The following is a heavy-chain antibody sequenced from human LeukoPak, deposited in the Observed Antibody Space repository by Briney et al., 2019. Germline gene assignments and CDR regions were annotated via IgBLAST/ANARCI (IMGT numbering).Heavy chain of an antibody. V-gene: IGHV1-2*02. CDR1: GYTFTAYY. Sequence: GASVKVSCKASGYTFTAYYMHWVRQAPGQGLEWMGWINPNTGDTNYAQNFQGRVTMNRDTSISTAYMELSSLRSDDTAVYYCARSADGYTCGHFDFWGQGTLVTVSP. D-gene: IGHD5-18*01. J-gene: IGHJ4*02. CDR2: INPNTGDT. CDR3: ARSADGYTCGHFDF.